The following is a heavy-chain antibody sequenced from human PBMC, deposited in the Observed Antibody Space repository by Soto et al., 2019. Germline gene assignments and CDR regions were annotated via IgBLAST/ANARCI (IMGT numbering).Heavy chain of an antibody. CDR2: ISGSGGST. CDR3: TYCSGGSCYGAWFAP. V-gene: IGHV3-23*01. J-gene: IGHJ5*02. Sequence: EVQLLESGGGLVQPGGSLRLACGASGFTFSSYAMSWVRQAPGKGLEWVSAISGSGGSTYYADSVKGRFTISRDNDKNTLYLQMNSLRAEDTAVYYCTYCSGGSCYGAWFAPWGQGTLVTVSS. CDR1: GFTFSSYA. D-gene: IGHD2-15*01.